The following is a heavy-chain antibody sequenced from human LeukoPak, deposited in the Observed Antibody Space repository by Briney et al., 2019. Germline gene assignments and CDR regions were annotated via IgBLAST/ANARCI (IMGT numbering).Heavy chain of an antibody. CDR1: GFTFSSYG. J-gene: IGHJ6*03. Sequence: GGSLRLSCAASGFTFSSYGMHWVRQAPGKGLEWVAFIRYDGSNKYYADSVKGRFTISRDNSKNTLYLQMNSLRAGDTAVYYCAKSGRGSYSHLYYYYYMDVWGKGTTVTISS. V-gene: IGHV3-30*02. D-gene: IGHD3-10*01. CDR3: AKSGRGSYSHLYYYYYMDV. CDR2: IRYDGSNK.